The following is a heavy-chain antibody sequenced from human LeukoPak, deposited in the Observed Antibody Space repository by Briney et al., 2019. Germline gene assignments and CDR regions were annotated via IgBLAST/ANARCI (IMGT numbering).Heavy chain of an antibody. Sequence: AGSLRLSCAASGFTFSSYWTHWVRQAPGEVRLWVSRIKYDEGITNYDDSVKGRFTISRDNGKNTLYLQMISLRVEDTAVYYCPTYRGCAVDYWGQGTLVTVSS. CDR2: IKYDEGIT. CDR3: PTYRGCAVDY. CDR1: GFTFSSYW. V-gene: IGHV3-74*01. J-gene: IGHJ4*02. D-gene: IGHD5-18*01.